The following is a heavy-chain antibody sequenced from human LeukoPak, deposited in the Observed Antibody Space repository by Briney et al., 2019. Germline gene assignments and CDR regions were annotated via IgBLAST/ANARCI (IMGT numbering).Heavy chain of an antibody. J-gene: IGHJ3*02. CDR3: AGDVSGYYYGSGRYDAFDI. CDR1: GYTFTNYC. CDR2: INPTVGST. D-gene: IGHD3-10*01. V-gene: IGHV1-46*01. Sequence: GASVKVSCKASGYTFTNYCMHWVRQAPGQGLEWMAIINPTVGSTTFAQKFQGRVIMTRDTSTSTVYMELTSLRSEDTAVYYCAGDVSGYYYGSGRYDAFDIWGQGTLVTVSS.